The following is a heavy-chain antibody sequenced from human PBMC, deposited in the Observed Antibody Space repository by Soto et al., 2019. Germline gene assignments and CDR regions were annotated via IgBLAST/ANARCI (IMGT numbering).Heavy chain of an antibody. V-gene: IGHV3-9*01. J-gene: IGHJ4*02. D-gene: IGHD3-3*01. CDR2: ISWNSGSI. Sequence: GGSLRLSCAASGFNFDDYAMHWVRQAPGKGLEWVSGISWNSGSIGYADSVKGRFTISRDNAKNSLFLQMNSLRPEDTALYYCAKGPPYYDFWSGSNRFDYWGQGTLVTVSS. CDR3: AKGPPYYDFWSGSNRFDY. CDR1: GFNFDDYA.